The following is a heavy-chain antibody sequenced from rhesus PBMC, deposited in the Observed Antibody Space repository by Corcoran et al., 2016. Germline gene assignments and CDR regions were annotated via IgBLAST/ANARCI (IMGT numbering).Heavy chain of an antibody. D-gene: IGHD5-24*01. CDR1: GYSISSGYG. CDR2: ISYSGST. V-gene: IGHV4-122*02. CDR3: ARGYSGYSLYFDY. Sequence: QLQLQESGPGLVKPSETLSLTCAVSGYSISSGYGWSWIRQPPRKGLEWIGYISYSGSTSYNPSLKSRVTISRDTSKNQFSLKLSSVTAADTAVYYCARGYSGYSLYFDYWGQGVLVTVSS. J-gene: IGHJ4*01.